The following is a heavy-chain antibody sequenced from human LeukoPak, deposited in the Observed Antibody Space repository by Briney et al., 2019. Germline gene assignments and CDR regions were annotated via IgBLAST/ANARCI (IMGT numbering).Heavy chain of an antibody. J-gene: IGHJ4*02. CDR1: GGTFSSYA. D-gene: IGHD6-6*01. CDR2: IIPILGIA. V-gene: IGHV1-69*04. Sequence: SVKVSCKASGGTFSSYAISWVRQAPGQGLEWMGRIIPILGIANYAQKFQGRVTITADKSTSTAYMELSSLRAEDTAVYYCAKAMGYEYSSSSSGYWGQGTLVTVSS. CDR3: AKAMGYEYSSSSSGY.